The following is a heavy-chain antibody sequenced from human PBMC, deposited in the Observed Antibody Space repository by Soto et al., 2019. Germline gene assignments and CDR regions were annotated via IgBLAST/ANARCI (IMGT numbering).Heavy chain of an antibody. J-gene: IGHJ4*02. CDR3: ARRQSGSYYFDY. CDR2: IFYSGST. CDR1: GGSFSSDNNY. V-gene: IGHV4-39*01. D-gene: IGHD3-22*01. Sequence: QMQLQESGPGLVKPSETLSLTCTVSGGSFSSDNNYWGWIRQPPGKGLEWIGTIFYSGSTYYSPSLTSRVTMSVDTSKNQFSLTLSSVTAADTAVYYCARRQSGSYYFDYWGQGTLVTVSS.